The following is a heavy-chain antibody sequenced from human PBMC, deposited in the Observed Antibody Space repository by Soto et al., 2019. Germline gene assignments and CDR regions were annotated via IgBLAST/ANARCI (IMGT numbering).Heavy chain of an antibody. CDR3: ARPAGPFDY. CDR1: GFTFRSFA. Sequence: QVQLVESGGGVVQPGRSLRLSCTASGFTFRSFAMHWVRQAPGKGLEWLALVSFDGRNKYYADSVKGRFTISRDNSNSTVFLQMTGLRSEDTCVYYCARPAGPFDYWGQGTFVTVSS. CDR2: VSFDGRNK. J-gene: IGHJ4*02. V-gene: IGHV3-30*04.